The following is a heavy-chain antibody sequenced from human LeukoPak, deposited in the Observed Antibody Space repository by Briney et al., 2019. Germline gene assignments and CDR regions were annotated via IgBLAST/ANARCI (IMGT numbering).Heavy chain of an antibody. D-gene: IGHD3-22*01. V-gene: IGHV3-23*01. Sequence: PGESLRHSCAASGFTLTSYAMSWVRQAPGKGLEWVSAIIGSVHSTYYADSVKGRFTISRDNSKNTLYLQMNSLRAEDTAVYYCAKHSYDSSGYYSIDYWGQGTLVTVFS. CDR1: GFTLTSYA. CDR2: IIGSVHST. J-gene: IGHJ4*02. CDR3: AKHSYDSSGYYSIDY.